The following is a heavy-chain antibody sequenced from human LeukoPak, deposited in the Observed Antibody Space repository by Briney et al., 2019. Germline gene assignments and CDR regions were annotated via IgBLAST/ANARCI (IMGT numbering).Heavy chain of an antibody. Sequence: PSETLSLTCAVSGGSISSYYWSWIRQPPGKGLEWIGYIYYSGSTNYNPSLKSRVTISVDTSKNQFSLKLSSVTAADTAVYYCARFLGTLGAFDIWGQGTMVTVSS. CDR2: IYYSGST. CDR1: GGSISSYY. CDR3: ARFLGTLGAFDI. D-gene: IGHD7-27*01. J-gene: IGHJ3*02. V-gene: IGHV4-59*01.